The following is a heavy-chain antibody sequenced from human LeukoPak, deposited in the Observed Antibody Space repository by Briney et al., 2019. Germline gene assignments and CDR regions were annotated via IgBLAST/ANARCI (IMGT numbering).Heavy chain of an antibody. D-gene: IGHD5-18*01. V-gene: IGHV4-59*01. Sequence: PAETLSLTCTVSGGSISIYYWSWIRQPPGKGLEWIAYIDYRGSTTYNPSLKSRVTISVDTSRNQFSLKLSSVTAADTAVYYCARSRSGYSYDHAAFDIWGQGTMVTVSS. J-gene: IGHJ3*02. CDR1: GGSISIYY. CDR3: ARSRSGYSYDHAAFDI. CDR2: IDYRGST.